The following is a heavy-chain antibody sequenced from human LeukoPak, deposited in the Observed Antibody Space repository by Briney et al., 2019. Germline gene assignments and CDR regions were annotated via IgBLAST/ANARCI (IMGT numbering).Heavy chain of an antibody. V-gene: IGHV4-61*01. CDR1: GASVSSASY. J-gene: IGHJ4*02. CDR3: AREHRSSKYFDS. D-gene: IGHD6-6*01. CDR2: IYNGVNT. Sequence: SETLSLTCTVSGASVSSASYWSWIRQPPGKGVEWIAHIYNGVNTNYNPSLKSRVTISVDTSKNQFSLRLNSVTAADTAVYYCAREHRSSKYFDSWGQGALMIVSS.